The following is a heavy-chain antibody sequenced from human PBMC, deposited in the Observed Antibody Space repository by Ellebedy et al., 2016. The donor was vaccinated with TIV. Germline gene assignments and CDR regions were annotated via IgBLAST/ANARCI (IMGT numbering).Heavy chain of an antibody. J-gene: IGHJ6*02. CDR3: ARERGGWYGRYGMDV. CDR2: ISAYNGNT. V-gene: IGHV1-18*01. D-gene: IGHD6-19*01. CDR1: GYTFTSYG. Sequence: ASVKVSXXASGYTFTSYGISWVRQAPGQGLEWMGWISAYNGNTNYAQKLQGRVTMTTDTSTSTAYMELRSLRSDDTAVYYCARERGGWYGRYGMDVWGQGTTVTVSS.